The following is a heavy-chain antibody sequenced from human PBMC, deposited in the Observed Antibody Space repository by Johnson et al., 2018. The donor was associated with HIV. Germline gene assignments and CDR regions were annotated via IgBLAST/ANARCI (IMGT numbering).Heavy chain of an antibody. J-gene: IGHJ3*02. D-gene: IGHD1-26*01. Sequence: VLLVESRGGLVKPGGSLRLSCAASGFTLSNAWMSWVRQAPGKGLEWVGHIKSNTDGGTTDYVASVKGRFTISRDDSKNTLYLQMNSLKIEDTAVYYCATPWDLLGAFDIWGQGTMVTVSS. V-gene: IGHV3-15*01. CDR2: IKSNTDGGTT. CDR3: ATPWDLLGAFDI. CDR1: GFTLSNAW.